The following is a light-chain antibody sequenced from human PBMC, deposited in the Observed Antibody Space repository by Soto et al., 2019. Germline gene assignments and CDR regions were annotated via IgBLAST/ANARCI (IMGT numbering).Light chain of an antibody. CDR1: QSISTY. Sequence: DIQLTQSPSSLSASVGDRVAITCRASQSISTYLNWYQQRPGKAPRLVIYGASSLQGGVPSRFSGSGSGTDFTLSISSLQPEDFATYYCQQTYSTSRTFGQGTKLEIK. V-gene: IGKV1-39*01. CDR3: QQTYSTSRT. CDR2: GAS. J-gene: IGKJ2*01.